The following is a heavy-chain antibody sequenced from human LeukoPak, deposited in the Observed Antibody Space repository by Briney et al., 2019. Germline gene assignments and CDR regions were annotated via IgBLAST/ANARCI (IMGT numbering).Heavy chain of an antibody. J-gene: IGHJ4*02. CDR1: GYTFTGYY. Sequence: ASVKVSCKASGYTFTGYYMHWVRQAPGQGLEWMGCINPNSGGTIYAQKFQGRVTMTRDTSISTAYMELSRLRSDDTAVYYCARDHRGGRGYSYGYGLDWGQGTLVTVSS. CDR3: ARDHRGGRGYSYGYGLD. D-gene: IGHD5-18*01. V-gene: IGHV1-2*02. CDR2: INPNSGGT.